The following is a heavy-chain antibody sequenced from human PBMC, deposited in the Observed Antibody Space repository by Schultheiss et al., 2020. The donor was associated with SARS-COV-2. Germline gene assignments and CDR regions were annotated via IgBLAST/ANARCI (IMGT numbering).Heavy chain of an antibody. Sequence: SETLSLTCAVYGGSFSGYYWSWIRQPPGKGLEWIGEINHSGSTNYNPSLKSRVTISVDTSKNQFSLKLSSVTAADTAVYYCARGRITMVRGVIPVAFDIWCQGTMVTVSS. J-gene: IGHJ3*02. CDR1: GGSFSGYY. D-gene: IGHD3-10*01. V-gene: IGHV4-34*01. CDR2: INHSGST. CDR3: ARGRITMVRGVIPVAFDI.